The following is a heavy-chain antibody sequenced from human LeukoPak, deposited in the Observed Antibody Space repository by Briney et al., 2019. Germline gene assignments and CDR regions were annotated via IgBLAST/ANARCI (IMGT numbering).Heavy chain of an antibody. J-gene: IGHJ6*03. D-gene: IGHD5-24*01. CDR3: ASQTNGYNWYYYYYMDV. CDR2: IKQDGSEK. V-gene: IGHV3-7*01. Sequence: PGGSLRLSCAASGFTFSSYWMSWVRQAPGKGLVWVANIKQDGSEKYYVDSVKGRFAISRDNAKNSLYLQMNSLRAEDTAVYCCASQTNGYNWYYYYYMDVGAKGTTVTVSS. CDR1: GFTFSSYW.